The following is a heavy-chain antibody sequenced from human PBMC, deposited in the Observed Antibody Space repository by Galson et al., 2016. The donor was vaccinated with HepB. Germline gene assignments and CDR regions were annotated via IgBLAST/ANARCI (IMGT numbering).Heavy chain of an antibody. CDR3: ARLLAVVSYYDY. J-gene: IGHJ4*02. CDR2: INPSGSNT. V-gene: IGHV1-46*01. D-gene: IGHD2-15*01. Sequence: SVKVSCKASGNTFTTYYIHWVRQAPGQGPEWMGLINPSGSNTNYAQKFQGRVTMTRDTSTSTFYMELSSRRPDDTAVYYCARLLAVVSYYDYWGQGTLVTFSS. CDR1: GNTFTTYY.